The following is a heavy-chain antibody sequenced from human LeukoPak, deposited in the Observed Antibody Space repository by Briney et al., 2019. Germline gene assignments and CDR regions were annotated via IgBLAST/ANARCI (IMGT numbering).Heavy chain of an antibody. Sequence: SETLSLTCTVSGSSISSGDFYWSWIRQSPGQGLEWIGYIYYSGDTYYNPSLKSRVAISVDTSKNQFSLKLRSVTAADTAVYYCARDQGIYNHRIIDSWGQGTLVTVSS. CDR2: IYYSGDT. CDR3: ARDQGIYNHRIIDS. J-gene: IGHJ4*02. CDR1: GSSISSGDFY. D-gene: IGHD5-12*01. V-gene: IGHV4-30-4*01.